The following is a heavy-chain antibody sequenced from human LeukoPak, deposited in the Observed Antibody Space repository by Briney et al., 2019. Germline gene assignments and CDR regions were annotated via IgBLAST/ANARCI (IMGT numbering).Heavy chain of an antibody. CDR1: GYTFTNHW. D-gene: IGHD1-1*01. V-gene: IGHV5-51*01. CDR3: ARDGTRGYNYDY. J-gene: IGHJ4*02. Sequence: GESLKISCKGSGYTFTNHWIGWARQMPGKGLEWMGMIWPDDSNIKYSPSFQGQVTISADKSIRTVYLQWNSLKASDTAIYYCARDGTRGYNYDYWGQGTLVTVSS. CDR2: IWPDDSNI.